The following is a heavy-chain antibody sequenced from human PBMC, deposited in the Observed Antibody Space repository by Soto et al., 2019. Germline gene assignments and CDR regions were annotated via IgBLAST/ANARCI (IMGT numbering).Heavy chain of an antibody. CDR1: GFTFSSYD. D-gene: IGHD3-10*01. Sequence: GGSLRLSCAASGFTFSSYDMHWVRQATGKGLEWVSAIGTAGDTYYPGSVKGRFTISRENAKNSLYLQMNSLRAGDTAVYYCARGDGSGKEDAFDIWGQGTMVTVSS. J-gene: IGHJ3*02. CDR2: IGTAGDT. CDR3: ARGDGSGKEDAFDI. V-gene: IGHV3-13*01.